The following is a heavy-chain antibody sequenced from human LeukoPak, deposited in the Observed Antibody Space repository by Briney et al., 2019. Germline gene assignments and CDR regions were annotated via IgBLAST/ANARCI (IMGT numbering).Heavy chain of an antibody. CDR1: GFTFSSYS. V-gene: IGHV3-21*01. CDR2: ISSSSSYI. CDR3: ARDQGGSDIVVVPAAPGYYGMDV. Sequence: GGSLRLSCAASGFTFSSYSMNWVRQAPGKGLEWVSSISSSSSYIYYADSVKGRFTISRDNAKNPLYLQMNSLRAEDTAVYYCARDQGGSDIVVVPAAPGYYGMDVWGQGTTVTVSS. D-gene: IGHD2-2*01. J-gene: IGHJ6*02.